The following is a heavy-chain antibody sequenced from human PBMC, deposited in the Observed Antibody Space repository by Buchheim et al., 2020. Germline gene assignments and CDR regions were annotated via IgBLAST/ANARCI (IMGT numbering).Heavy chain of an antibody. J-gene: IGHJ5*02. Sequence: QVQLVESGGGVVQPGRSLRLSCAASGFTFSSYAMHWVRQAPGKGLEWVAVISYDGSNKYYADSVKGRFTISRDNSKNTLYLQMNSLRAEDTAVYYCARPIWQYNWFDPWGQGTL. CDR3: ARPIWQYNWFDP. V-gene: IGHV3-30*04. CDR1: GFTFSSYA. D-gene: IGHD3-16*01. CDR2: ISYDGSNK.